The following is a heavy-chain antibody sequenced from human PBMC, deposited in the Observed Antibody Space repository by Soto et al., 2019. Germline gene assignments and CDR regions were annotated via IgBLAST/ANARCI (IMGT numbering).Heavy chain of an antibody. CDR2: INPNSGGT. CDR1: GYTFNTYY. D-gene: IGHD6-19*01. J-gene: IGHJ6*02. V-gene: IGHV1-2*04. Sequence: GASVKVSCKPSGYTFNTYYMHWVRQAPGQGLEWMGWINPNSGGTNYAQKFQGWVTMTRDTSISTAYMELSRLRSDDTAVYYCARDRELGYSSGWYGYGGYYYYGMDVWGQGTTVTVSS. CDR3: ARDRELGYSSGWYGYGGYYYYGMDV.